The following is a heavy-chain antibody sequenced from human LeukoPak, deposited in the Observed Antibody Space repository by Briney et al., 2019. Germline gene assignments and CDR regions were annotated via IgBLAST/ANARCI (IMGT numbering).Heavy chain of an antibody. Sequence: GESLKISCKGSGYSLVRYYMGRVRQMPGKGLEGMGIVYPGDSDTRYSPSFQGQVTISADKTIHTAYLQWSSLKASDTAMYYCAKAYAHGAFDVWGQGTMVTVSS. J-gene: IGHJ3*01. CDR2: VYPGDSDT. V-gene: IGHV5-51*01. D-gene: IGHD2-2*01. CDR3: AKAYAHGAFDV. CDR1: GYSLVRYY.